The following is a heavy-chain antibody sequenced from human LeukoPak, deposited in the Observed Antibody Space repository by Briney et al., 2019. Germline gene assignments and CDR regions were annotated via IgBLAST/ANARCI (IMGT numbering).Heavy chain of an antibody. CDR1: GGSISSYN. Sequence: PSETLSLTCAVSGGSISSYNMNWIRQPAGRGLEWVSRFDISGSTTYNPSLKRRISMSVETSTNHLSLKLTSASAADTAVYFCALGAIRGDIFGSWGEGTLVTVSS. V-gene: IGHV4-59*10. D-gene: IGHD3-16*01. J-gene: IGHJ4*02. CDR2: FDISGST. CDR3: ALGAIRGDIFGS.